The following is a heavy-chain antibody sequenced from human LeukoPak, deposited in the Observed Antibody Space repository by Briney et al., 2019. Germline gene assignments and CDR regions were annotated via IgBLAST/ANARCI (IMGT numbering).Heavy chain of an antibody. V-gene: IGHV3-21*01. Sequence: AGSLRLSCAAYRFTFSSFSMNWVRQAPGKGREWVSSISSSSSYIYYADSVKGRFTISRDNAKNSLYLQRNSLRAEDTAVYYCARDRGAVAAFWGQGTLVTVSS. CDR3: ARDRGAVAAF. CDR1: RFTFSSFS. CDR2: ISSSSSYI. D-gene: IGHD6-19*01. J-gene: IGHJ4*02.